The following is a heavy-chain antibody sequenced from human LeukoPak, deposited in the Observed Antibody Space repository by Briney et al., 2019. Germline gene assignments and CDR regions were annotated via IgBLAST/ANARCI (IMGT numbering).Heavy chain of an antibody. V-gene: IGHV3-64*01. Sequence: GGSLRLSCAASGFLVSSYSMHWVRQAPGKGLEFVSAISANGRKTYYANSVKGRFTISRDNSKNTLYLQMGSLRPEDMGVYYCARVEAVAGIVYFDYWGQGTLVTVSS. CDR2: ISANGRKT. CDR1: GFLVSSYS. J-gene: IGHJ4*02. D-gene: IGHD6-19*01. CDR3: ARVEAVAGIVYFDY.